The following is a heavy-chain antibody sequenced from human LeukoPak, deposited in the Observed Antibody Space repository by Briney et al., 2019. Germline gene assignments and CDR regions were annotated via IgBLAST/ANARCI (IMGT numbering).Heavy chain of an antibody. Sequence: SETLSLTCTVSGGSISSSSYYWGWIRQPPGKGLEWIGSIYYSGSTYNNPSLKSRVTISVDTSKNQFSLKPSSVTAADTAVYYCARVHRSPSYYFDYWGQGTLVTVSS. J-gene: IGHJ4*02. V-gene: IGHV4-39*07. CDR2: IYYSGST. D-gene: IGHD2-15*01. CDR1: GGSISSSSYY. CDR3: ARVHRSPSYYFDY.